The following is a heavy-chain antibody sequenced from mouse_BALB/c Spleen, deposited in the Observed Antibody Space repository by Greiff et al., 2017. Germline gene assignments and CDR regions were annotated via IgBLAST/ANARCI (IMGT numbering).Heavy chain of an antibody. CDR3: AIWGDYDGYYFDY. CDR1: GYSFTSYW. Sequence: QVQLQQSGPQLVRPGASVKISCKASGYSFTSYWMHWVKQRPGQGLEWIGMIDPSDSETRLNQKFKDKATLTVDKSSSTAYMQLSSPTSEDSAVYYCAIWGDYDGYYFDYWGQGTTLTVSS. V-gene: IGHV1-74*01. J-gene: IGHJ2*01. D-gene: IGHD2-4*01. CDR2: IDPSDSET.